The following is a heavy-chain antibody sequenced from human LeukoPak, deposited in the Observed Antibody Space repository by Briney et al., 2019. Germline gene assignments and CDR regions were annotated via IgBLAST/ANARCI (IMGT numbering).Heavy chain of an antibody. Sequence: SETLSLTCTVSGGSISSYYWSWIRQPPGKGLEWIGYIYYSGSTNYNPSLKSRVTISVDTSKNQFSLKLSSVTAADTAVYYCARVIGVGYNSRGSLNFDYWGQGTLVTVSS. CDR3: ARVIGVGYNSRGSLNFDY. D-gene: IGHD5-24*01. V-gene: IGHV4-59*01. CDR2: IYYSGST. CDR1: GGSISSYY. J-gene: IGHJ4*02.